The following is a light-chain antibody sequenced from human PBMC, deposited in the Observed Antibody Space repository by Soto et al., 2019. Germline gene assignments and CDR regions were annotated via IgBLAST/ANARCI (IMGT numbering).Light chain of an antibody. CDR2: GAS. V-gene: IGKV3-20*01. CDR1: QSVSISY. Sequence: EIVLTQSPGTLSLSPGERATLSCRASQSVSISYLAWYQQKPGQAPRFLIYGASSKAPGIPDRFSGSGYGTDFTLTISRLEPEDFAVYYCKQYGTSPTTFGQGTKVEIK. CDR3: KQYGTSPTT. J-gene: IGKJ1*01.